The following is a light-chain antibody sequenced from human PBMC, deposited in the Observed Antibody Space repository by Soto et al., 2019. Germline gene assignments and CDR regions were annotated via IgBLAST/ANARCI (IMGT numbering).Light chain of an antibody. CDR2: GAS. J-gene: IGKJ3*01. CDR1: QSVNSNY. CDR3: QQYDTSPPFT. Sequence: EIVLTQSPGTLSLSPGERATLSCRASQSVNSNYLAWYQQKPGQAPRLLIYGASSRATGVPDRFTGSGSGTDFTLIINRLEPEDFAVYYCQQYDTSPPFTFGPGSKVDTK. V-gene: IGKV3-20*01.